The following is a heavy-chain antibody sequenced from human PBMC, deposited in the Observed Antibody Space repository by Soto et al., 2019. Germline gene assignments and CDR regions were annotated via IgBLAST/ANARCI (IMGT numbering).Heavy chain of an antibody. CDR2: IIGSGCSE. CDR3: AKDRLRSGYTYGSFDY. J-gene: IGHJ4*02. V-gene: IGHV3-23*04. CDR1: GFTFSNYA. D-gene: IGHD5-18*01. Sequence: EVQLVESGGGSVQPGGSLRLSCVAAGFTFSNYAMSWVRQAPGKGLQWVSTIIGSGCSEYYGDSVKGRFTISRDNFKDTLFLQLNGLRAEDTAVYYCAKDRLRSGYTYGSFDYWGQGALVTVSA.